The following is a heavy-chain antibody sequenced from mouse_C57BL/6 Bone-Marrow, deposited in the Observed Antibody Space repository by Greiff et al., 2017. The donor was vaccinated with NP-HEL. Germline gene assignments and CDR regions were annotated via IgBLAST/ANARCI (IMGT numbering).Heavy chain of an antibody. CDR1: GYTFTDYY. Sequence: VQLKQSGPELVKPGASVKISCKASGYTFTDYYMNWVKQSHGKSLEWIGDINPNNGGTSYNQKFKGKATLTVDKSSSTAYMELRSLTSEDSAVYYCARTSNWERGDYFDYWGQGTTLTVSS. CDR3: ARTSNWERGDYFDY. J-gene: IGHJ2*01. V-gene: IGHV1-26*01. CDR2: INPNNGGT. D-gene: IGHD4-1*01.